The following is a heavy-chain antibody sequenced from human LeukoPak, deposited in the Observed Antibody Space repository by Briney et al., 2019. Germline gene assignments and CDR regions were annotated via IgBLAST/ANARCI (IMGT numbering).Heavy chain of an antibody. Sequence: SETLSLTCTVSGGSISSSSYYWGWIRQPPGKGLEWIGSIYYSGSTYYNPSLKSRVTISVDTSKNQFSLKLSPVTAADTAVYYCARHGYWYFDLWGRGTLVTVSP. CDR1: GGSISSSSYY. V-gene: IGHV4-39*01. CDR2: IYYSGST. J-gene: IGHJ2*01. CDR3: ARHGYWYFDL.